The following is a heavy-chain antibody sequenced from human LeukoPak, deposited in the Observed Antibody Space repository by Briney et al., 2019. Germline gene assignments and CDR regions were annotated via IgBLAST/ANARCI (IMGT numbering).Heavy chain of an antibody. CDR1: GGSFSGYY. CDR3: ARASGRYHYYYMDV. D-gene: IGHD3-10*01. V-gene: IGHV4-34*01. Sequence: PSETLSLTCAVYGGSFSGYYWSWIRQPPGKGLEWIGEINHGGSTNYNPSLKSRVTISVDTSKNQFSLKLSSVTAADTAVYYCARASGRYHYYYMDVWGKGTTVTVSS. J-gene: IGHJ6*03. CDR2: INHGGST.